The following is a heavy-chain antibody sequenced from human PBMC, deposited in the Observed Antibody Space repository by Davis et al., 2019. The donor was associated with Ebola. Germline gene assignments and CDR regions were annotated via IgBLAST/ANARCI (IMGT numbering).Heavy chain of an antibody. Sequence: GESLKISCAASGFTFSSYSMNWVRQAPGKGLEWVSSISSSSSYIYYADSVKGRFTISRDNAKNSLYLQMNSLRAEDTAVYYCAKAGQWLGGWFDPWGQGTLVTVSS. J-gene: IGHJ5*02. V-gene: IGHV3-21*01. CDR1: GFTFSSYS. CDR3: AKAGQWLGGWFDP. D-gene: IGHD6-19*01. CDR2: ISSSSSYI.